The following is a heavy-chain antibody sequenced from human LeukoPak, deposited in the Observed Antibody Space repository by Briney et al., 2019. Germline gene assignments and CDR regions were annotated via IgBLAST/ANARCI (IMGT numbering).Heavy chain of an antibody. Sequence: GGSLRLSCAASGFTFSSYAMSWVRQAPGKRLEWVSAISGSGGSTYYADSVKGRFTISRDNSKNTLYLQMNSLRAEDTAVYYCAKSCSGGSCYSDYWGQGTLVTVSS. V-gene: IGHV3-23*01. CDR2: ISGSGGST. CDR1: GFTFSSYA. J-gene: IGHJ4*02. D-gene: IGHD2-15*01. CDR3: AKSCSGGSCYSDY.